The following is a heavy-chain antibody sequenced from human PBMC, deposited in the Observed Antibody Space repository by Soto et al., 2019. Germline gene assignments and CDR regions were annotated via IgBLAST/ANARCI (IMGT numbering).Heavy chain of an antibody. J-gene: IGHJ5*02. CDR2: IYYSGST. D-gene: IGHD3-10*01. CDR3: ARHGETWFGESEDWFDP. Sequence: SETLSLTCTVSGGSISSSSYYWGWIRQPPGKGLEWIGSIYYSGSTYYNPSLKSRVTISVDTSKNQFSLKLRSVTAADTAVYYCARHGETWFGESEDWFDPWGQGTLVTVSS. CDR1: GGSISSSSYY. V-gene: IGHV4-39*01.